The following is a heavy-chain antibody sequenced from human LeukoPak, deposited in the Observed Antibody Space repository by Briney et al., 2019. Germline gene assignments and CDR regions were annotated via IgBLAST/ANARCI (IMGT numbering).Heavy chain of an antibody. D-gene: IGHD3-22*01. CDR3: ARTYYYDRSGNGNYYYNGMVD. J-gene: IGHJ6*01. Sequence: ASVTVTFKRSGYTFISYGLSWVRQAPGQGLEWMGWISAYNGNTNYAQKLQGRVTMTTDTSTSTAYMELRSLRSDDTTVYYCARTYYYDRSGNGNYYYNGMVDVWQQTTVTVSS. CDR2: ISAYNGNT. V-gene: IGHV1-18*01. CDR1: GYTFISYG.